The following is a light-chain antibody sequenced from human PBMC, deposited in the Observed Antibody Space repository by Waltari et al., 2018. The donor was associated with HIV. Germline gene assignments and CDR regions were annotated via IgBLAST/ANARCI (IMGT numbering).Light chain of an antibody. Sequence: HSVFTTPPSVSAAPGQTVTLPPSCPTPPGGARYFPWYQQLPGAAPKLLIFDDDQRPSGIPDRFSGSKSGTSATLGITGLQTGDEADYYCATWDNRLTTVLFGGGTKLTVL. J-gene: IGLJ2*01. CDR2: DDD. CDR1: TPPGGARY. V-gene: IGLV1-51*01. CDR3: ATWDNRLTTVL.